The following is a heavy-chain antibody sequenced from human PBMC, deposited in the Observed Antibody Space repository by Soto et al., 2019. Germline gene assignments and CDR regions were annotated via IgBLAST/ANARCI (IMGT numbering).Heavy chain of an antibody. J-gene: IGHJ4*02. V-gene: IGHV3-23*01. Sequence: EVQLLDSGGGLVQPGGSLRLSCGASGCTYSNYAMNWVRQAPGKGLEWVLGISGGGDNTYYADSVKGRFTISRDNSKNTVFLQMNSLRAEDTAVSYCAKERLARGFDYCGQGTLVTVSS. CDR3: AKERLARGFDY. CDR2: ISGGGDNT. CDR1: GCTYSNYA.